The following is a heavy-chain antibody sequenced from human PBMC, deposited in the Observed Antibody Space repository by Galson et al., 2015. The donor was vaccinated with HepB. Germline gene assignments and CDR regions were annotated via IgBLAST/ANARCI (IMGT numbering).Heavy chain of an antibody. J-gene: IGHJ4*02. CDR1: GYTFTSYG. Sequence: SVKVSCKASGYTFTSYGISWVRQAPGQGLEWMGWISAYNGNTNYAQKLQGRVTMTTDTSTSTAYMELRSLRSDDTAVYYCARDHRVAAAVHFDYWGQGTLVTVSS. D-gene: IGHD6-13*01. CDR2: ISAYNGNT. CDR3: ARDHRVAAAVHFDY. V-gene: IGHV1-18*01.